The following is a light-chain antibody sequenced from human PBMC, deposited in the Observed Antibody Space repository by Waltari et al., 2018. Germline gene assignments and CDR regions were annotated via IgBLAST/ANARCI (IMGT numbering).Light chain of an antibody. CDR2: GAS. V-gene: IGKV3-20*01. CDR1: QSIRRY. Sequence: CRASQSIRRYLAQYQQKPGQAPRLLIYGASNRATGIPDRFSGRGSGTDFSRTISGLEPEDSAVYYCQHHFRLPATFGQGTKVEIK. CDR3: QHHFRLPAT. J-gene: IGKJ1*01.